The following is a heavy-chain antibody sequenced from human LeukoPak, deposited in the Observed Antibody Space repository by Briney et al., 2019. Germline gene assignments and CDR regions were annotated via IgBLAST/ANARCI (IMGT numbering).Heavy chain of an antibody. CDR1: GFAFDGYG. CDR2: IPWNGGSI. J-gene: IGHJ3*02. Sequence: GGSLRLSCAASGFAFDGYGMAWVRRAPGKGLEWVSGIPWNGGSIGYADSAKGRFTISRDNAKNSLYLQMNSLRVEDTALYHCARVRSSAWSEAFDIWGQGTMVTVSS. CDR3: ARVRSSAWSEAFDI. D-gene: IGHD6-19*01. V-gene: IGHV3-20*01.